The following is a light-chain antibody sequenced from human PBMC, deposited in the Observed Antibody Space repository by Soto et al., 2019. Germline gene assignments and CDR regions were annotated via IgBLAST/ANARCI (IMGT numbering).Light chain of an antibody. J-gene: IGKJ1*01. CDR3: QQYNDNWT. Sequence: DIQMTQSPSTLSASVGDRVTITCRASQSISSWLAWYQQKPGQAPKLLIYKASTLQSGVPSRFSGCGSGTEFTLAISSLQPDDSATYYCQQYNDNWTFGQGTKV. V-gene: IGKV1-5*03. CDR2: KAS. CDR1: QSISSW.